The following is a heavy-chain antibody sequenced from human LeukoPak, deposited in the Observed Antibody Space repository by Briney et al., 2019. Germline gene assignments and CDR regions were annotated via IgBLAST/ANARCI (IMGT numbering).Heavy chain of an antibody. CDR1: GDSISGYY. Sequence: SETLSLTCTVSGDSISGYYWSWIRQPPGKGLEWIGNIYYSGSTNYNPSLKSRVSISLDMSKNQFSLKLSSVTAADTAVYYCARGLIAVAIDYWGQGTLVTVSS. V-gene: IGHV4-59*12. J-gene: IGHJ4*02. D-gene: IGHD6-19*01. CDR3: ARGLIAVAIDY. CDR2: IYYSGST.